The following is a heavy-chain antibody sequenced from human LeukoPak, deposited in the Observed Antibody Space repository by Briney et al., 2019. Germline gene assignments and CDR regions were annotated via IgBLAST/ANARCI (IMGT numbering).Heavy chain of an antibody. V-gene: IGHV1-46*01. CDR1: GYTFTSYY. Sequence: ASVKVSCKASGYTFTSYYMHWVRQAPGRGLEWMGIINPSGGSTSYAQKFQGRVTMTRDTSTSTVYMELSSLRSEDTAVYYCARDLQYSGSYLEWDWSFDYWGQGTLVTVSS. CDR2: INPSGGST. D-gene: IGHD1-26*01. CDR3: ARDLQYSGSYLEWDWSFDY. J-gene: IGHJ4*02.